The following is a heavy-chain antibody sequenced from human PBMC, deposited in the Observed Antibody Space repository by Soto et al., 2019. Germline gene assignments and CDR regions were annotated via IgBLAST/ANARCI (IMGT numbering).Heavy chain of an antibody. J-gene: IGHJ4*02. D-gene: IGHD3-16*01. CDR2: IYHSEST. CDR1: GGSISSSNW. Sequence: QVRLQESGPGLVEPSGTLSLTCAVSGGSISSSNWYNWVRQPPGKGLEWIGGIYHSESTNYNPSLMSRVTMSMDRSKNYFFLKMTYVTVADTAVYYGASGQGVGAFDYWGQGVLVTVSS. CDR3: ASGQGVGAFDY. V-gene: IGHV4-4*02.